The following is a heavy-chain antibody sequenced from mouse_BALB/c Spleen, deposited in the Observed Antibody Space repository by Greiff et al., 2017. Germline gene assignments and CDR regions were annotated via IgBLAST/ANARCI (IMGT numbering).Heavy chain of an antibody. J-gene: IGHJ2*01. CDR3: TRGRYFDY. CDR1: GYTFTSYY. Sequence: VQRVESGAELVKPGASVTLSCKASGYTFTSYYMYWVKQRPGQGLEWIGEINPSNGGTNFNEKFKSKATLTVDKSSSTAYMQLSSLTSEDSAVYYCTRGRYFDYWGQGTTLTVSA. CDR2: INPSNGGT. V-gene: IGHV1S81*02.